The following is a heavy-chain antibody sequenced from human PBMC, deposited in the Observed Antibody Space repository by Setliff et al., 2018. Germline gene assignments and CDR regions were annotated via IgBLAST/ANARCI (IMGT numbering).Heavy chain of an antibody. J-gene: IGHJ1*01. D-gene: IGHD4-17*01. V-gene: IGHV5-51*01. Sequence: PGESLKISCQGLGYDFFGYWIAWVRQVPGKGPEWVGLIYPGDSDTRYSPSFQGQVTISADKSISTAYLQLSSLKASDTAIYYCARRAVTAEYFQHWGHGTLVTVSS. CDR3: ARRAVTAEYFQH. CDR1: GYDFFGYW. CDR2: IYPGDSDT.